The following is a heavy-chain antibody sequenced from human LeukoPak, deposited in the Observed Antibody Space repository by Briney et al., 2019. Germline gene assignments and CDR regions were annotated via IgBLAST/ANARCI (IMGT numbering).Heavy chain of an antibody. D-gene: IGHD4-11*01. J-gene: IGHJ4*02. CDR3: ARGLPPVMKYYFDY. Sequence: GGSLRLSCAASGFTFDDYGMSWVRQAPGKGLEWVSGINWNGGSTGYADSVKGRFTISRDDSKNTLYLQMNSLRAEDTAMYYCARGLPPVMKYYFDYWGQGTLVTVSS. V-gene: IGHV3-20*04. CDR1: GFTFDDYG. CDR2: INWNGGST.